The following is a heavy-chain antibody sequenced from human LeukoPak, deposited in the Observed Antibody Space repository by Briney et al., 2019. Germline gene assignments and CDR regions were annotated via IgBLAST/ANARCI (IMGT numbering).Heavy chain of an antibody. CDR3: AGRIAAAGAFDY. Sequence: SETLSLTCTVSGGSISSSSYYWGWIRQPPGKGLEWIGSIYYSGSTYYNPSLKSRFTISVDTSKNQFSLKLSSVTAADTAVYYCAGRIAAAGAFDYWGQGTLVTVSS. J-gene: IGHJ4*02. CDR1: GGSISSSSYY. V-gene: IGHV4-39*01. CDR2: IYYSGST. D-gene: IGHD6-13*01.